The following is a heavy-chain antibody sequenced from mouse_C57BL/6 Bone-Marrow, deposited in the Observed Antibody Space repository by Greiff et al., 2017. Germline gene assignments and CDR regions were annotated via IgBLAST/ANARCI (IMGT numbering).Heavy chain of an antibody. D-gene: IGHD1-1*01. CDR1: GFTFRSYG. Sequence: EVMLVESGGDLVKPGGSLKLSCAASGFTFRSYGMSWVRQTPDKRLEWVATISSGGSYTYYPDSVKGRFTISRDNAKNTLYLQMSSLKSEDTAMYYCARYYYDYFDYWGQGTTLTVSS. J-gene: IGHJ2*01. CDR3: ARYYYDYFDY. V-gene: IGHV5-6*01. CDR2: ISSGGSYT.